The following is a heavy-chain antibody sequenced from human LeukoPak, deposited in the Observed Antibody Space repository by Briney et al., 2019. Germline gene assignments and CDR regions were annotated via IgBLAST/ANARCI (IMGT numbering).Heavy chain of an antibody. J-gene: IGHJ4*02. CDR1: GGSISSGGYY. CDR2: IYYSGST. V-gene: IGHV4-61*08. CDR3: ARVTGRYSSSWNLDY. Sequence: PSETLSLTCTVSGGSISSGGYYWSWIRQPPGKGLEWIGYIYYSGSTNYNPSLKSRVTISVDTSKNQFYLKLSSVTAADTAVYYCARVTGRYSSSWNLDYWGQGTLVTVSS. D-gene: IGHD6-13*01.